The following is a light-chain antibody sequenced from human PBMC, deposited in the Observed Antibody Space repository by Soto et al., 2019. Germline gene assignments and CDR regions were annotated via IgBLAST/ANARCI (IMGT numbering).Light chain of an antibody. J-gene: IGLJ3*02. Sequence: QSALAQPASVPGSPGQSITISCTGTDSDIGSYNYVSWYQQPPGKAPKLIIYEVTNRPSGVSDRFSGSKSANTASLTISGLQADDEADYYCSSYTSGSMLFGGGTKLTVL. V-gene: IGLV2-14*03. CDR1: DSDIGSYNY. CDR3: SSYTSGSML. CDR2: EVT.